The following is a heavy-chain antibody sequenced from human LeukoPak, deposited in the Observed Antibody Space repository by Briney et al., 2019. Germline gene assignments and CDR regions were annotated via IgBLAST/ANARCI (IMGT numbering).Heavy chain of an antibody. CDR1: GGSINSNY. CDR3: ARLIDGDYANTHFDS. CDR2: IHHSGNT. J-gene: IGHJ4*02. D-gene: IGHD4-17*01. Sequence: PSETLSLTCTVSGGSINSNYWSWIRQPPGKGLEWIGSIHHSGNTYYNPSLKSRVTISVDTSKNQFSLKLSSVTAADTAMYYCARLIDGDYANTHFDSWGQGTRVTVSS. V-gene: IGHV4-59*08.